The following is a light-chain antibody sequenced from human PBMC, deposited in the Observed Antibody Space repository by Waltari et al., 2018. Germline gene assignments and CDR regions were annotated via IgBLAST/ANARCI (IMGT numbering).Light chain of an antibody. CDR1: QTLLYSSNNKNY. V-gene: IGKV4-1*01. Sequence: DIVMTPSPDSLAVSLGERATINCKSSQTLLYSSNNKNYLAWYQQKPGQPPKLLIYWASARESGVPDRFSGSGSGTDFTLTISSLQAEDVAVYYCQQYYSTPPTFGQGTRLEIK. J-gene: IGKJ5*01. CDR3: QQYYSTPPT. CDR2: WAS.